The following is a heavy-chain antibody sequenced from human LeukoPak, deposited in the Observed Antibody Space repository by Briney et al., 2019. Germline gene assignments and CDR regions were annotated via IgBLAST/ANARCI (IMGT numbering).Heavy chain of an antibody. V-gene: IGHV4-39*01. Sequence: PSETLSLTCSVSGGSISSSSYYWGWTRQPPGKGLECIGSINYDGNTYYNPSLKSRVTISVDTSKNQFSLKLSSLTAADTAVYYCARRGRAGGDYWGQGTLVTVSS. D-gene: IGHD6-13*01. CDR1: GGSISSSSYY. CDR2: INYDGNT. CDR3: ARRGRAGGDY. J-gene: IGHJ4*02.